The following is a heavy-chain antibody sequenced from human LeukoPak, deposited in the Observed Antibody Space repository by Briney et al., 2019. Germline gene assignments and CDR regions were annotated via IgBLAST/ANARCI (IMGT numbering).Heavy chain of an antibody. V-gene: IGHV3-53*01. CDR2: IYAGGDT. J-gene: IGHJ4*02. CDR1: GFTVSSNY. Sequence: PGGSLRLSCAASGFTVSSNYMNWVRQAPGKGLEWVSVIYAGGDTYYAASVAGRFTISRDNSKNTLYLQMNSLRAEDTAVYYCAGESGWSYFDFWGQGTLVTVSS. D-gene: IGHD6-19*01. CDR3: AGESGWSYFDF.